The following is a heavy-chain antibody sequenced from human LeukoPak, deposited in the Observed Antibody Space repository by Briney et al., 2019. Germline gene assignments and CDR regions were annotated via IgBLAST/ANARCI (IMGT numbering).Heavy chain of an antibody. Sequence: GSLRLSRVAPRFTLETYWMSWVRQAPRKGPEWLANIKHDGREKYYVDSVKGRFTISRDNAKASVYLHMNSLTVEDTAIYSCARVRFPADCWGQGTLVTVSS. D-gene: IGHD2-2*01. J-gene: IGHJ4*02. CDR1: RFTLETYW. V-gene: IGHV3-7*01. CDR2: IKHDGREK. CDR3: ARVRFPADC.